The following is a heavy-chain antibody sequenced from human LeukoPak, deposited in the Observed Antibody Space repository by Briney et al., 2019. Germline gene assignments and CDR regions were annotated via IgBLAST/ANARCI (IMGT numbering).Heavy chain of an antibody. CDR1: GFTFTTYW. J-gene: IGHJ4*02. CDR2: INSDGSAT. D-gene: IGHD3-16*02. V-gene: IGHV3-74*01. CDR3: ARGTAGYHSSYFDY. Sequence: PGGSLRLSCAASGFTFTTYWMHWVRQAPGKGLVWVSRINSDGSATAYADSVKGRFTISRDNAENTLYLQMNSLRAEDTAVYYCARGTAGYHSSYFDYWGQGTLVTVSS.